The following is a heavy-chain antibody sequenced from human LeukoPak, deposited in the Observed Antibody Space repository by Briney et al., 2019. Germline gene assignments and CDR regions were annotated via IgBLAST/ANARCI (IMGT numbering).Heavy chain of an antibody. CDR3: AREGGPIYSSSTDGMDV. CDR2: IYYSGST. CDR1: GRSLSSYY. D-gene: IGHD6-13*01. Sequence: SETLSLTCTVAGRSLSSYYWSWIRQPPGKGLEWIGYIYYSGSTNYNPSLKSRVTISVDTSKNQFSLKLSSVTAADTAVYYCAREGGPIYSSSTDGMDVWGQGTTVTVSS. J-gene: IGHJ6*02. V-gene: IGHV4-59*01.